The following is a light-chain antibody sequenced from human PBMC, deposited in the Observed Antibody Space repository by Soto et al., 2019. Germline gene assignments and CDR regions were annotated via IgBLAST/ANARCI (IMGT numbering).Light chain of an antibody. CDR3: QQYDNLPPYT. CDR1: QDISNY. J-gene: IGKJ2*01. CDR2: DAS. Sequence: DIQMTQPRSSLSASVGDRVTITCQASQDISNYLNWYQQKPGKAPKLLIYDASNLETGVPSRFSGSGSGTDFTFTISSLQPEDIATYYCQQYDNLPPYTFGQGTKLEIK. V-gene: IGKV1-33*01.